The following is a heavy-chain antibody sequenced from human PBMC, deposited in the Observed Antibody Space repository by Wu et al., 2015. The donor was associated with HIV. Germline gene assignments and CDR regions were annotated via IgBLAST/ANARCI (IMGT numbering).Heavy chain of an antibody. V-gene: IGHV1-69*05. CDR2: IIPIFGTS. CDR3: ATDNPMGSN. D-gene: IGHD3-10*01. Sequence: QVQLVQSGAEVKKPGSSVKVSCKASGGTFSSYAISWVRQAPGQGLEWMGGIIPIFGTSSYAQKFQGRVTITTDDSTSTAYMELSSLRSEDTAVYYCATDNPMGSNWGQGTLVTVSS. CDR1: GGTFSSYA. J-gene: IGHJ4*02.